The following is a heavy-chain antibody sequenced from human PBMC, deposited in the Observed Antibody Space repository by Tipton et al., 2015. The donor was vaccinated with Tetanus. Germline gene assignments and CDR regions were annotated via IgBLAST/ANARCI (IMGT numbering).Heavy chain of an antibody. CDR2: ILYGAST. CDR3: ARGVTDGYNRRFDY. D-gene: IGHD5-24*01. V-gene: IGHV4-61*01. CDR1: GGSVSSGSYY. Sequence: LRLSCTVFGGSVSSGSYYWAWIRQPPGKGLEYIGYILYGASTHYNPSLKSRVTVSADPSQNQFSLKLSSVTAADTAVYYCARGVTDGYNRRFDYWGQGTLVAVSP. J-gene: IGHJ4*02.